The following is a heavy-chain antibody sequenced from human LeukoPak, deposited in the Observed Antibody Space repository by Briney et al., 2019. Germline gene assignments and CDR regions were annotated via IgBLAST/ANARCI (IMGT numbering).Heavy chain of an antibody. CDR1: GGSISSYY. Sequence: SETLSLTCTVSGGSISSYYWSWIRQPPGKGLEWIGYIYYSGSTNYNPSLKSRVTISVDTSKNQFSLRLSPVTAADTAVYFCARHDYSNYPSFDYWGQGTLVTVSS. CDR3: ARHDYSNYPSFDY. V-gene: IGHV4-59*08. D-gene: IGHD4-11*01. CDR2: IYYSGST. J-gene: IGHJ4*02.